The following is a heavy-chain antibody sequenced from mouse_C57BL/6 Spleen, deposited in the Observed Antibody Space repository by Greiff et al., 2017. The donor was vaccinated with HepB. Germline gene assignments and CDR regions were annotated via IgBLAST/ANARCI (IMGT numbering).Heavy chain of an antibody. D-gene: IGHD2-1*01. CDR3: AREVYYGNYDWFAY. Sequence: QVQLQQSGPELVKPGASVKLSCKASGYTFTSYDINWVKQRPGQGLEWIGWIYPRDGSTKYNEKFKGKATLTVDTSSSTAYMDLPSLTSEDSAVYFCAREVYYGNYDWFAYWGQGTLVTVSA. V-gene: IGHV1-85*01. CDR1: GYTFTSYD. J-gene: IGHJ3*01. CDR2: IYPRDGST.